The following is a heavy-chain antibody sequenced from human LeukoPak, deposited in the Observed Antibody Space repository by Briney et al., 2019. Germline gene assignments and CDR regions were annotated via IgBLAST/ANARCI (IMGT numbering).Heavy chain of an antibody. CDR3: ARSLPRYYDSSGYYYDY. CDR1: GGSISSSSYY. CDR2: IYYSGST. J-gene: IGHJ4*02. V-gene: IGHV4-39*01. Sequence: PSETLSLTCTVSGGSISSSSYYWGWIRQPPGKGLEWIGSIYYSGSTYYNPSLKSRVTISVDTSKNQFSLKLSSVTTADTAVYYCARSLPRYYDSSGYYYDYWGQGTLVTVSS. D-gene: IGHD3-22*01.